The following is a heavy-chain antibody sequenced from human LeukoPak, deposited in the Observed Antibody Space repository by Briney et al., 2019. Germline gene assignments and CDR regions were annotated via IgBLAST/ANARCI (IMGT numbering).Heavy chain of an antibody. D-gene: IGHD3-3*01. CDR1: GGSISNSSYY. J-gene: IGHJ5*02. Sequence: SETLSLTCTVSGGSISNSSYYWGWIRQPPGQGLEWIGSIDYSGGTYFSPSLRRRVTLSVDTYKNQFSLNLISMTAADTAVYYCARGPSITIFGGVMYTWFDPWGQGTPVSGSS. CDR3: ARGPSITIFGGVMYTWFDP. V-gene: IGHV4-39*07. CDR2: IDYSGGT.